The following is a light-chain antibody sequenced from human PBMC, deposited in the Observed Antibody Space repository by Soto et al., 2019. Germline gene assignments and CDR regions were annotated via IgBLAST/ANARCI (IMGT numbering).Light chain of an antibody. Sequence: DVVMTQSPLSLPVTLGQPASISCRSSQSLVYSDGNTYLNWFQQRPGQSPRRLIYKVSNRDSGVPDRFSGRGSGTDFPLKISRVEAEDVGVYYCMQGTSWPYTFGQGTKLEI. CDR1: QSLVYSDGNTY. CDR3: MQGTSWPYT. V-gene: IGKV2-30*01. J-gene: IGKJ2*01. CDR2: KVS.